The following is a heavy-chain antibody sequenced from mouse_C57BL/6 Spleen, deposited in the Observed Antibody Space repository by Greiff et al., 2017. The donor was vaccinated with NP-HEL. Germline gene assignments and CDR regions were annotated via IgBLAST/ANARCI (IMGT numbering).Heavy chain of an antibody. CDR1: GYTFTSYW. J-gene: IGHJ3*01. D-gene: IGHD1-1*01. V-gene: IGHV1-50*01. Sequence: QVQLKQPGAELVKPGASVKLSCKASGYTFTSYWMQWVKQRPGQGLEWIGEIDPSDSYTNYNQKFKGKATLTVDTSSSTAYMQLSSLTSEDSAVYYCARVSNYNYGGFAYWGQGTLVTVSA. CDR2: IDPSDSYT. CDR3: ARVSNYNYGGFAY.